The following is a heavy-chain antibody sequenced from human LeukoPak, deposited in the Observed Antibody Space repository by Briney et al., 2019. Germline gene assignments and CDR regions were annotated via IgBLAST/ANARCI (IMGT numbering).Heavy chain of an antibody. Sequence: GGSLRLSCAASGFTFDDHGMSWVRQAPGKGLEWVSYISSSSSSIYYADSVKGRFTISRDNAKNSLFLQMNSLRAEDTAVYYCTREEWELRAAYLDYWGQGTLVTVSS. CDR1: GFTFDDHG. CDR2: ISSSSSSI. V-gene: IGHV3-48*04. J-gene: IGHJ4*02. D-gene: IGHD1-26*01. CDR3: TREEWELRAAYLDY.